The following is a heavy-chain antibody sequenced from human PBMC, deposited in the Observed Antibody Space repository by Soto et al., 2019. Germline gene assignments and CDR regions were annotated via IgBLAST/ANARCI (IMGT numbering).Heavy chain of an antibody. Sequence: SETLSLTCTVSGGSISSGDYYWSWIRQPPGKGLEWIGYIYYSGSTYYNPTLKSRVTISVDTSKNKFSLLLSSVTAAATTVYYCARDRNIVVVPAASGYGMDVWGQGTTVTVSS. CDR2: IYYSGST. CDR3: ARDRNIVVVPAASGYGMDV. D-gene: IGHD2-2*01. CDR1: GGSISSGDYY. V-gene: IGHV4-30-4*01. J-gene: IGHJ6*02.